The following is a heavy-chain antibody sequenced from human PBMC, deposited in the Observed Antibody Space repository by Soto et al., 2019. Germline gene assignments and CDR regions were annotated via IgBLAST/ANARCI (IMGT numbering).Heavy chain of an antibody. CDR2: INPNSGGT. CDR1: GYTFTGYY. CDR3: ARGPPIAAADADWFDP. V-gene: IGHV1-2*02. Sequence: ASVKVSCKASGYTFTGYYMHWVRQAPGQGLEWMGWINPNSGGTNYAQKFQGRVTMTRDTSISTAYMELSRLRSDDTAVYYCARGPPIAAADADWFDPWGQGTLVTVS. D-gene: IGHD6-13*01. J-gene: IGHJ5*02.